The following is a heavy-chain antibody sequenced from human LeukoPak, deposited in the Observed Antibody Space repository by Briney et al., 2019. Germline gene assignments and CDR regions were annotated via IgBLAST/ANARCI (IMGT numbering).Heavy chain of an antibody. CDR3: EKDIQSSSWQRGGAFDI. CDR2: ISWNSGSI. D-gene: IGHD6-13*01. J-gene: IGHJ3*02. Sequence: GGSLRLSCAASGFTFDDYAMHWVRQAPGQGLEWVSGISWNSGSIGYADSVKGRFTISRDNAKNSLYLQMNSLIAEDTALYYCEKDIQSSSWQRGGAFDIWGQGTMVTVSS. V-gene: IGHV3-9*01. CDR1: GFTFDDYA.